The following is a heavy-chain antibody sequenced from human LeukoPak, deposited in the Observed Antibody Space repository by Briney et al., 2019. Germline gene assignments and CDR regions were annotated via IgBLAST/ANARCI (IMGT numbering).Heavy chain of an antibody. CDR1: GYTLTGYY. D-gene: IGHD2-2*01. J-gene: IGHJ6*03. CDR3: ARVAPRYCSSTSCSRNYYYMDV. Sequence: GASVKVSCKASGYTLTGYYIHWVRQAPGQGLEWMGWINPNSGGTNYAQKFQGRVTMTRDTSISTAYMELSRLRSDDTAVYYCARVAPRYCSSTSCSRNYYYMDVWGKGTTVTVSS. CDR2: INPNSGGT. V-gene: IGHV1-2*02.